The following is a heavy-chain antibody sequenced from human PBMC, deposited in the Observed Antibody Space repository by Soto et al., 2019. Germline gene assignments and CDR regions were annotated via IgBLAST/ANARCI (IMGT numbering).Heavy chain of an antibody. CDR2: ISSSSSTI. V-gene: IGHV3-48*01. J-gene: IGHJ6*03. CDR1: GFTFSSYS. Sequence: GGSLRLSCAASGFTFSSYSMNWVRQAPGKGLEWVSYISSSSSTIYYADSVKGRFTISRDNAKNSLYLQMNSLRAEDTAVYYCARGGAMVRGVISNYYYYYYMDVWGKGTTVTVSS. CDR3: ARGGAMVRGVISNYYYYYYMDV. D-gene: IGHD3-10*01.